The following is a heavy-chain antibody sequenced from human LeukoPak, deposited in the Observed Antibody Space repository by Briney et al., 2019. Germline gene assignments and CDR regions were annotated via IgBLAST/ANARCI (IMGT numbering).Heavy chain of an antibody. Sequence: GGSLRLSCAASGFTFSDYVMSWFRQAPGKGLEWVAVISYDGSNKYYADSVKGRFTISRDNSKNTLYLQMNSLRAEETAVYYCAGDGHTGMAVYHFDYWGQGALVTVSS. J-gene: IGHJ4*02. CDR1: GFTFSDYV. CDR2: ISYDGSNK. V-gene: IGHV3-30*01. D-gene: IGHD5-18*01. CDR3: AGDGHTGMAVYHFDY.